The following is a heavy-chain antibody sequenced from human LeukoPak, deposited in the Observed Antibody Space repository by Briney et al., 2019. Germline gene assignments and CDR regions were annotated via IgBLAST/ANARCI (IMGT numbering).Heavy chain of an antibody. CDR2: INPNSGGT. Sequence: GASVKVSCKASGYTFTGYYMHWVRQAPGQGLEWMGWINPNSGGTNYAQKFQGRVTMTRDTSISTAYMELSRLRSDDTAVYYCARPGSYYSNRFDPWGQGTLVTVSS. CDR1: GYTFTGYY. V-gene: IGHV1-2*02. D-gene: IGHD3-10*01. J-gene: IGHJ5*02. CDR3: ARPGSYYSNRFDP.